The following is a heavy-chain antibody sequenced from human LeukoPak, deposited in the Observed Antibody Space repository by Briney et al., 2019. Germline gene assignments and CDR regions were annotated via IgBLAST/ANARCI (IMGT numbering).Heavy chain of an antibody. D-gene: IGHD2-15*01. J-gene: IGHJ4*02. CDR1: GGSISSYY. CDR3: ARQYCSGGSCYYDY. CDR2: IYTSGST. Sequence: ASETLSLTCTVSGGSISSYYWSWIRQPAGKGLEWIGRIYTSGSTNYNPSLKSRVTMSVDTSKNQFSLKLSSVTAADTAVHYCARQYCSGGSCYYDYWGQGTLVTVSS. V-gene: IGHV4-4*07.